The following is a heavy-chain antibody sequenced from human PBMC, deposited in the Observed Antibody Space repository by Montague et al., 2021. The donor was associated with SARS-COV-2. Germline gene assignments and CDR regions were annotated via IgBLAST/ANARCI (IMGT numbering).Heavy chain of an antibody. J-gene: IGHJ4*02. V-gene: IGHV4-34*01. CDR1: GGSISNYF. Sequence: SETLSLTCAFSGGSISNYFWSWIRQSPGKGLEWIGEIDRPGKSNLNPPPKSRVTISVDSSNNLFSLKMTSVTATDTAVYYCARGPFGPRFFAVLYSGAGNYLDTWGQGTLVTVSS. CDR3: ARGPFGPRFFAVLYSGAGNYLDT. CDR2: IDRPGKS. D-gene: IGHD5-12*01.